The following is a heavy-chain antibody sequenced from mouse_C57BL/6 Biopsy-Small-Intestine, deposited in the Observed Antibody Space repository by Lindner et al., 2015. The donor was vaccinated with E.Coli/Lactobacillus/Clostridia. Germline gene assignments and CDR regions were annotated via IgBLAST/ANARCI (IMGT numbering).Heavy chain of an antibody. CDR2: IYPGDGNT. J-gene: IGHJ3*01. CDR3: ARPSYDYDGVFAY. V-gene: IGHV1-82*01. CDR1: GYAFSSSW. Sequence: VQLQESGPELVKPGASVKISCKASGYAFSSSWMNWVKQRPGKGLEWIGRIYPGDGNTNCNGKFKGKATLTADISSSTAYIQLGSLTSEDSAVYFCARPSYDYDGVFAYWGQGTLVTVSA. D-gene: IGHD2-4*01.